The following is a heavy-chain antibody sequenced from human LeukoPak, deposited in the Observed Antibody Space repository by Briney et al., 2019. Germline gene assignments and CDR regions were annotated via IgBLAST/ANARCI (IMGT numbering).Heavy chain of an antibody. V-gene: IGHV3-30-3*01. CDR1: GFTFSSYA. D-gene: IGHD1-14*01. Sequence: GGSLRLSCAASGFTFSSYAMHWVRQAPGKGLEWVAVISYDGSNKYYADSVKGRFTISRDNAKNSLYLQMNSLRAEDTAVYYCAKVQGRIDYWGQGTLVTVSS. J-gene: IGHJ4*02. CDR3: AKVQGRIDY. CDR2: ISYDGSNK.